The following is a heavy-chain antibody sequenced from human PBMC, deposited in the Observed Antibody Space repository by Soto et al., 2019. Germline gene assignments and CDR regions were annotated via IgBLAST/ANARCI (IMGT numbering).Heavy chain of an antibody. V-gene: IGHV1-69*13. CDR3: ARDKDRQQLGGNYYYIMDV. CDR1: GGTFRTSA. CDR2: IMPVFPTA. Sequence: GASVKVSCKTSGGTFRTSAISWVRQAPGQGLEWMGGIMPVFPTADYAQKFQGRVTITADESTSTAYMELSNLRSEDTAVYYCARDKDRQQLGGNYYYIMDVWGQGTTVTVSS. J-gene: IGHJ6*01. D-gene: IGHD3-3*02.